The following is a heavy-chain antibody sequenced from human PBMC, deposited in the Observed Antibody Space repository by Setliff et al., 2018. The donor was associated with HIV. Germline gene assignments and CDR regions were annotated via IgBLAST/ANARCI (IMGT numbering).Heavy chain of an antibody. Sequence: PSETLSLTCRVSSGSISGYYWSWVRQPPGRGLEWIGYVSYSGITSYNPSLNSRVTMSVDTSRDQFSLKLSSVTAADTAVYYCARTRGRAPVSYYFDNWGQGRLVTVSS. CDR1: SGSISGYY. CDR3: ARTRGRAPVSYYFDN. CDR2: VSYSGIT. J-gene: IGHJ4*02. D-gene: IGHD2-2*01. V-gene: IGHV4-59*01.